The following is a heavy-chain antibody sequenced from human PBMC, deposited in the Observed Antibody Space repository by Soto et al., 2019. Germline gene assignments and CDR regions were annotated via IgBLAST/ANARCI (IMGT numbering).Heavy chain of an antibody. J-gene: IGHJ2*01. D-gene: IGHD4-17*01. Sequence: QLQLHESGSGLVKPSQTLALTCSVSGGSIASGAYSWSWIRQPPGKGLEWIGYIFHDVSPYYSSSLKSRVTRSVDNSKTQISLRLTSVTAADTAVYCCAGDLHDCGDWYFELWGRGTLVTVSP. CDR1: GGSIASGAYS. V-gene: IGHV4-30-2*01. CDR2: IFHDVSP. CDR3: AGDLHDCGDWYFEL.